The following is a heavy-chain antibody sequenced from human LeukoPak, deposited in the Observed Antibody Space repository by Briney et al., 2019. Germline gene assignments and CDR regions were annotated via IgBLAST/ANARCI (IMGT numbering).Heavy chain of an antibody. Sequence: GGSLRLSCAASGFTFSSYWMTWVRQAPGKGLEWVANIIQDGSEKNYVDSVKGRFTISRDNAKNSLYLQTNSLRAEDTAVYYCARHNYYDSSGYYGYWGQGTLVTVSS. V-gene: IGHV3-7*01. J-gene: IGHJ4*02. CDR1: GFTFSSYW. CDR2: IIQDGSEK. D-gene: IGHD3-22*01. CDR3: ARHNYYDSSGYYGY.